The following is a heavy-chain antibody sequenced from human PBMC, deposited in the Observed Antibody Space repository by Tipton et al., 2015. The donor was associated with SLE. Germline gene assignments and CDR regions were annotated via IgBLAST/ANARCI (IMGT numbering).Heavy chain of an antibody. D-gene: IGHD6-19*01. CDR1: GGSIISNNW. CDR3: ARCSSGWYNIFYYYMDV. V-gene: IGHV4-4*02. J-gene: IGHJ6*03. CDR2: IYHSGGT. Sequence: TLSLTCAVSGGSIISNNWWSWVRQPPGKGLEWIGEIYHSGGTNYNPSLRSRVTISIDKSKKQFSLKLSSVTAADTAVYYCARCSSGWYNIFYYYMDVWGKGTTVTVSS.